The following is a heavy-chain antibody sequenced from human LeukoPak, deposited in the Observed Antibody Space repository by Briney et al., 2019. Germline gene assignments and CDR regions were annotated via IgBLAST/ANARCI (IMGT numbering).Heavy chain of an antibody. Sequence: SETLSLTCAVYGGSFSGYYWSWIRQPPEKGLEWIGEINHSGSTNYNPSLKSRVTISVDKSKNQFSLKLSSVTAADTAVYYCARVTYYYDSSGYPDYWGQGTLVTVSS. CDR1: GGSFSGYY. V-gene: IGHV4-34*01. CDR2: INHSGST. J-gene: IGHJ4*02. CDR3: ARVTYYYDSSGYPDY. D-gene: IGHD3-22*01.